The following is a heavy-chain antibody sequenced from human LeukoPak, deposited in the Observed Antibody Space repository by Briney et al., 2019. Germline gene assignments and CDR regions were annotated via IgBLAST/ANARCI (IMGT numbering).Heavy chain of an antibody. CDR2: VFWNGVDK. D-gene: IGHD3-16*02. V-gene: IGHV3-9*01. CDR1: GFIVNDHA. CDR3: SKDISAGGLDV. J-gene: IGHJ6*02. Sequence: PGRSLRLSCVASGFIVNDHAMHWVRQTPGKGLEWVAGVFWNGVDKGYADSVKSRFTIFRDNAKNSMYLQMNSLRIEDTALYYCSKDISAGGLDVWGPGTPVTVSS.